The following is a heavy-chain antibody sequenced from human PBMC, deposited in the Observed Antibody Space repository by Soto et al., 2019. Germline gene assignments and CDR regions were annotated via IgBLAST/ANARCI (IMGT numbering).Heavy chain of an antibody. CDR1: GFTFRTYA. V-gene: IGHV3-30*18. Sequence: GGSLRLSCAASGFTFRTYAMHWVRQAPGKGLEWLAVISYDGIHSYYADFVKGRFTISRDNSKNTLFLQMNSLRAEDTAVYFCVKEGSSTSWYRIAEYFQHWRQATLVTVSS. CDR3: VKEGSSTSWYRIAEYFQH. D-gene: IGHD6-13*01. CDR2: ISYDGIHS. J-gene: IGHJ1*01.